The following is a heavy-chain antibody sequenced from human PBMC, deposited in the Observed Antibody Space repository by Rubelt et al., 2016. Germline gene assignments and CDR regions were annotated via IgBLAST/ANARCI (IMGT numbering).Heavy chain of an antibody. Sequence: QAPGQGLEWMGIINPSGGSTSYAQEFQGRVTMTRDTSTSTVYMELSSLRSEDTAVYYCARGRDVSRRTTVTTVGGRLDLWGRGTLVTVSS. J-gene: IGHJ2*01. V-gene: IGHV1-46*01. CDR3: ARGRDVSRRTTVTTVGGRLDL. D-gene: IGHD4-17*01. CDR2: INPSGGST.